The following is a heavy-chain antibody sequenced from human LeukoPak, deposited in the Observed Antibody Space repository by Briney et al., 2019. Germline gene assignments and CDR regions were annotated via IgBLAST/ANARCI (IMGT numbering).Heavy chain of an antibody. V-gene: IGHV3-23*01. CDR2: ISGSGGTT. CDR1: GFTFSSYA. CDR3: AKAPNSSWSPFDY. J-gene: IGHJ4*02. Sequence: GGSLRLSCAASGFTFSSYAMSWVRRPPGEGLQWVSIISGSGGTTFYADSVKGRYTISRDNSKNTLFLQMNSLRAEDTAVYYCAKAPNSSWSPFDYWGQGTLVTVSS. D-gene: IGHD6-13*01.